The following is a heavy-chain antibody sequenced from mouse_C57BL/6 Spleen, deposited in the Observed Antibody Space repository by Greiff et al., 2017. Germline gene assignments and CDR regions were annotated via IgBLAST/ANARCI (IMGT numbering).Heavy chain of an antibody. V-gene: IGHV1-81*01. CDR1: GYTFTSSG. Sequence: VQLQQSGAELARPGASVKLSCKASGYTFTSSGISWVKQRTGQGLEWIGEIYPRSGNTYYNEKFKGKATLTADKSSSTAYMELLSLTSEDSAVYFCARYDGSNYGGDYYAMDYWGQGTSVTVSS. J-gene: IGHJ4*01. CDR3: ARYDGSNYGGDYYAMDY. CDR2: IYPRSGNT. D-gene: IGHD1-1*01.